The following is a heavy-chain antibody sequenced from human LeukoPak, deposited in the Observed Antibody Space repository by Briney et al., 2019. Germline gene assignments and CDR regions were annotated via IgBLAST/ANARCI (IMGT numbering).Heavy chain of an antibody. V-gene: IGHV4-59*01. Sequence: SETLSLTCTVSGGSISSYYWSWIRQSPGKGLEWIGFIYYSGSTNYNPSLKSRVTISVDTSKNQFSLKLSSVTAADTAVYYCARDIGGRYSWYYFDYWGRGTLVTVSS. D-gene: IGHD2-8*01. J-gene: IGHJ4*02. CDR2: IYYSGST. CDR1: GGSISSYY. CDR3: ARDIGGRYSWYYFDY.